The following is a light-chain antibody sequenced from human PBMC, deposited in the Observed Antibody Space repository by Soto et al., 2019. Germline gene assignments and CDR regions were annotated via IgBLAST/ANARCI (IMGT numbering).Light chain of an antibody. Sequence: DIQLTQSPSSLSASVGDRVTITCRSSQRMSSSLNWHQHKPGQAPKLLIYAASSLQSGVPSRFSGSGSGTDFTLTISSLQPEDFATYYCHQSYSFPQTFGQGTKVDIK. V-gene: IGKV1-39*01. CDR1: QRMSSS. CDR3: HQSYSFPQT. CDR2: AAS. J-gene: IGKJ2*01.